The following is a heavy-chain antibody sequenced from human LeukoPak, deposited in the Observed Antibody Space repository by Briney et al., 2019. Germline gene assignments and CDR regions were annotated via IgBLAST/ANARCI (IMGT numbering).Heavy chain of an antibody. V-gene: IGHV3-21*01. Sequence: GGSLRLSCAASGFTFSSYSMDWVRQAPGKGLEWVSSISSSSSYIYYADSVKGRFTISRDNAKNSLYLEMNSLRAEDTAVYYCARTWFGESIFIWFDPWGQGTLVTVSS. CDR2: ISSSSSYI. J-gene: IGHJ5*02. CDR1: GFTFSSYS. D-gene: IGHD3-10*01. CDR3: ARTWFGESIFIWFDP.